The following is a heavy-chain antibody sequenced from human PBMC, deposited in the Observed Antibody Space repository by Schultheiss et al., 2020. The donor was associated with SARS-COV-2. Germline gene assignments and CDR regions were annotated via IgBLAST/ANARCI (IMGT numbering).Heavy chain of an antibody. CDR3: ARDVADYDSSGYHVLYYYGMDV. V-gene: IGHV4-30-4*08. Sequence: SETLSLTCTVSGGSISSSSYYWSWIRQSPGKGLEWIGYIYYSGSTYYNPSLKSRVTISVDTSKNQLSVKLNSVTAADTAVYYCARDVADYDSSGYHVLYYYGMDVWGQGTTVTVSS. D-gene: IGHD3-22*01. J-gene: IGHJ6*02. CDR2: IYYSGST. CDR1: GGSISSSSYY.